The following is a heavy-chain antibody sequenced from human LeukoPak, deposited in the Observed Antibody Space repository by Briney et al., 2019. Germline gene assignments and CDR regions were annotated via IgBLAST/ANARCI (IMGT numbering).Heavy chain of an antibody. Sequence: PGGSLRLSCAASGITFSNYVMHWVRQAPGKGPEWVTGISNDGSSKYYADSVKGRLTISRDNPKNTLYLQMNSLRAEDTAVYYCVAPSCSTTSCYAFDHWGQGTLVTVSP. CDR2: ISNDGSSK. D-gene: IGHD2-2*01. V-gene: IGHV3-30-3*01. J-gene: IGHJ4*02. CDR1: GITFSNYV. CDR3: VAPSCSTTSCYAFDH.